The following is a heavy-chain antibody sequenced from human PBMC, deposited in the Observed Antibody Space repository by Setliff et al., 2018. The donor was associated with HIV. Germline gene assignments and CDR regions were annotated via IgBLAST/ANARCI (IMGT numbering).Heavy chain of an antibody. CDR1: GGSISSSNW. CDR3: ATEGREKLALFDH. V-gene: IGHV4-4*02. J-gene: IGHJ4*02. Sequence: PSETLSLTCAVSGGSISSSNWWTWVRQPPGKGLEWIGEIYHSGGANYNPSLNSRVTMSVDKSKNQFSLKLSFVTAADTAVYYCATEGREKLALFDHWGLGTLVTVS. CDR2: IYHSGGA. D-gene: IGHD6-6*01.